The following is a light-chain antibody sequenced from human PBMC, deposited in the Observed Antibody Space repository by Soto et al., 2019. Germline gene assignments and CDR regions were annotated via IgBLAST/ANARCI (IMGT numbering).Light chain of an antibody. Sequence: EIVMTQSPATLSVSPAEVATLSCRASQGIGSTLAWYQHKPGQTPRLLIYDASTRATGVPARFSGSGSGTEFTLTISSLQFEDFAVYYCQQYNNWPRTFGQGTKVDIK. CDR2: DAS. CDR3: QQYNNWPRT. V-gene: IGKV3-15*01. CDR1: QGIGST. J-gene: IGKJ1*01.